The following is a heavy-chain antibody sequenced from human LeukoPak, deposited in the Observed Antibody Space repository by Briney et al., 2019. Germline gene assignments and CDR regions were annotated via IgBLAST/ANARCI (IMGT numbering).Heavy chain of an antibody. D-gene: IGHD1-7*01. J-gene: IGHJ4*02. Sequence: GGSLRRSCAASGFTFSSYWMSWVRQAPGKGLEWVANIKRDGSEKYYVDSVKGRFTISRDNAKNSLYLQMNSLRAEDTAGYYCARNAGGYQLLNSFDYWGQGTLVTVSS. CDR1: GFTFSSYW. V-gene: IGHV3-7*01. CDR2: IKRDGSEK. CDR3: ARNAGGYQLLNSFDY.